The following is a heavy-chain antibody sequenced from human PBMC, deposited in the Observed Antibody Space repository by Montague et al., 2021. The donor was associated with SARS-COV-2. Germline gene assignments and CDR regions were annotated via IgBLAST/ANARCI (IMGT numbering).Heavy chain of an antibody. CDR1: GVSVNNYY. J-gene: IGHJ3*01. CDR3: VRDFYDTSDYFQGTFDV. CDR2: IYYTGST. Sequence: SETLSLTCSVSGVSVNNYYWAWIRQIPEKGLEWIGYIYYTGSTNYNPSLRNRITISINTSANQFSLKLRSVTPADTAVYYCVRDFYDTSDYFQGTFDVWGHGTVVSVSS. D-gene: IGHD3-22*01. V-gene: IGHV4-59*02.